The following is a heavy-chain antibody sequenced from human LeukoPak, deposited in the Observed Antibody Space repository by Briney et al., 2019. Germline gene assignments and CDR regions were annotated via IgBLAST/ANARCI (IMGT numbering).Heavy chain of an antibody. J-gene: IGHJ6*03. CDR1: GFTFSSYS. D-gene: IGHD3-10*01. CDR3: ARDRTTMVRDYYYYMDV. V-gene: IGHV3-21*01. Sequence: GGSLRLSCAASGFTFSSYSMNWVRQAPGKGLEWVSSISGSSSYIYYADSVKGRFTISRDNAKNSLYLQMNSLRAEDTAVYYCARDRTTMVRDYYYYMDVWGKGTTVTVSS. CDR2: ISGSSSYI.